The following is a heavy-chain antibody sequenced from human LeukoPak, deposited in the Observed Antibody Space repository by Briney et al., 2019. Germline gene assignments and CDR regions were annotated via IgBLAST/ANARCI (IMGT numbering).Heavy chain of an antibody. V-gene: IGHV3-33*01. Sequence: GRSLRLSCAASGFTFSRYGMHWVRQAPGKGLEWVAVIWYDGSNKYYADSVKGRFTISRDNSKNTLYLQMNSLRAEDTAVYYCARDYSSGYYNYFDYWGQGTQVTVSS. D-gene: IGHD3-22*01. CDR1: GFTFSRYG. CDR3: ARDYSSGYYNYFDY. J-gene: IGHJ4*02. CDR2: IWYDGSNK.